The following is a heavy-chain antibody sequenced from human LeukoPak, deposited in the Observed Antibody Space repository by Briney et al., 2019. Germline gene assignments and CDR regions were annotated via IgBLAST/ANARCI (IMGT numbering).Heavy chain of an antibody. CDR3: ARAKLETRYYYDSWSGYYDWFDP. D-gene: IGHD3-3*01. CDR2: ISAYNGNT. V-gene: IGHV1-18*01. CDR1: GYTFTSYG. J-gene: IGHJ5*02. Sequence: ASVKVSCKASGYTFTSYGISWVRQAPGQGLEWMGWISAYNGNTNYAQKLQGRVTMTTDTSTSTAYMELRSLRSDDTAVYYCARAKLETRYYYDSWSGYYDWFDPWGQGTLVTVSS.